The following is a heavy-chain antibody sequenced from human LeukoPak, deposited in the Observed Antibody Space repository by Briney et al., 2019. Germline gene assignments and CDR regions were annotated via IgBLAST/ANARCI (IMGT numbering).Heavy chain of an antibody. CDR3: ARSYSYYYYYYGMDV. Sequence: SETLSLTCTVSGGSIRSDYWSWIRQSPGKGLEWIGDIYNSGSTNYNPSLKSRVTISVDTSKNQFSLNLSSVTAADTAVYYCARSYSYYYYYYGMDVWGQGTTVTVSS. CDR2: IYNSGST. CDR1: GGSIRSDY. D-gene: IGHD4-11*01. J-gene: IGHJ6*02. V-gene: IGHV4-59*08.